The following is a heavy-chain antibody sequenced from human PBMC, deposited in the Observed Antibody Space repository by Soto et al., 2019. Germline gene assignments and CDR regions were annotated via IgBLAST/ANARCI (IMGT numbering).Heavy chain of an antibody. CDR3: AREKRIAARKTFDP. Sequence: QVQLVQSGAEVKKPGASVKVSCKASGYTFTSYDINWVRQATGQGLEWMGWMNPNSGNTGYAQKFQGRVTMTRNTSISTAYMELRSLRSEDTAVYYCAREKRIAARKTFDPWGQGTLVTVSS. CDR2: MNPNSGNT. D-gene: IGHD6-6*01. V-gene: IGHV1-8*01. CDR1: GYTFTSYD. J-gene: IGHJ5*02.